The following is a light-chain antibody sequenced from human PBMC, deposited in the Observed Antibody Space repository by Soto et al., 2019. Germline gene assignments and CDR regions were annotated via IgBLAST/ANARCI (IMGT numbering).Light chain of an antibody. Sequence: QSVLTQPASVAGSPGQSITISCTGTSSDVGDYNYVSWYQHHPGKAPKLMIYEVSSRPSGVSNRFSGSKSGNTASLVISGLQAEDEADYYCSSYTRSSTYVFGTGTKLTVL. CDR2: EVS. CDR1: SSDVGDYNY. V-gene: IGLV2-14*01. CDR3: SSYTRSSTYV. J-gene: IGLJ1*01.